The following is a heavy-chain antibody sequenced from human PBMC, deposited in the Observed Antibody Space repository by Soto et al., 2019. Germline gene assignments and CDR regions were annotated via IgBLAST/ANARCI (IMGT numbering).Heavy chain of an antibody. J-gene: IGHJ6*02. D-gene: IGHD7-27*01. CDR3: AKDSATGKSDGMDV. CDR1: GFPFSSYA. CDR2: ISSGSNT. V-gene: IGHV3-23*01. Sequence: EVQLLESGGGLVQPGGSLRLSCVASGFPFSSYAMSWVRQTPGRGLECVSSISSGSNTYYTDSVRGRFTISRDNSKNSLYLQMSSLRADEKALYYCAKDSATGKSDGMDVWGQGTTVSVSS.